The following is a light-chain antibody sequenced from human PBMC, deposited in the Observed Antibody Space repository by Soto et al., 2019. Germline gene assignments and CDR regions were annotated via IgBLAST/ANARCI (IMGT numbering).Light chain of an antibody. Sequence: QSALTQPASVSGSPGQSITISCTGTSSDVGAYNYVSWYQQHPGKAPKLMIYDVSNRPSGVSNRFSGSKSGNTASLTISGLQPEDEADYYCSSYRSGSSYVFGTGTKVTVL. CDR2: DVS. V-gene: IGLV2-14*01. CDR3: SSYRSGSSYV. CDR1: SSDVGAYNY. J-gene: IGLJ1*01.